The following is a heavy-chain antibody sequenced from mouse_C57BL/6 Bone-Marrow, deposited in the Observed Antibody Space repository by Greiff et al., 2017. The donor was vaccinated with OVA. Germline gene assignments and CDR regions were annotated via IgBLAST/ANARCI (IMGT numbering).Heavy chain of an antibody. V-gene: IGHV1-81*01. Sequence: LVESGAELARPGASVKLSCKASGYTFTSYGISWVKQRTGQGLEWIGEIYPRSGNTYYNEKFKGKATLTADKSSSTAYMELRSLTSEDSAVYFCARENSYYFDYWGQGTTLTVSS. CDR3: ARENSYYFDY. J-gene: IGHJ2*01. CDR2: IYPRSGNT. CDR1: GYTFTSYG.